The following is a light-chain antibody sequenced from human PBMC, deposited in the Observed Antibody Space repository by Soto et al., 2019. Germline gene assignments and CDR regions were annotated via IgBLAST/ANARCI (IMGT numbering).Light chain of an antibody. Sequence: DIQMAQSPSTLSASVGDRVTITCRASQSISSWLAWYQQKPGKAPNLLIYKASSLESGVPSRFSGSGSGTEFPLTISRLQPDDFATYYGQQYNSYSPTFGQGTKVEIK. CDR3: QQYNSYSPT. J-gene: IGKJ1*01. CDR2: KAS. V-gene: IGKV1-5*03. CDR1: QSISSW.